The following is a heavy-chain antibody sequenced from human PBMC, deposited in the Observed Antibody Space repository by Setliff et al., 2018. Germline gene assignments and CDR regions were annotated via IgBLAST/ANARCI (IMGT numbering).Heavy chain of an antibody. J-gene: IGHJ4*02. CDR1: GGAFSNYG. Sequence: ASVKVSCKVSGGAFSNYGLTWVRQAPGQGLEWMGIINVSGGSASYAEKFQGRVTMTRDTSTSTIYMELASLIYDDTAVYYCARAGDAATNRKGVFEFWGQGTLVTVSS. D-gene: IGHD1-26*01. CDR2: INVSGGSA. CDR3: ARAGDAATNRKGVFEF. V-gene: IGHV1-46*01.